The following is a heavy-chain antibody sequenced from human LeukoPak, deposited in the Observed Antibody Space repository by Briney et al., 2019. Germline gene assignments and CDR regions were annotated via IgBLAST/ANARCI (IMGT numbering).Heavy chain of an antibody. CDR3: ARAPAAPFYYFDY. CDR1: GLTFSSYS. V-gene: IGHV3-21*01. CDR2: ISSSSSYI. D-gene: IGHD6-13*01. J-gene: IGHJ4*02. Sequence: PGGSLRLSCAASGLTFSSYSMNWVRQAPGKGLEWVSSISSSSSYIYYADSVKGRFTISRDNAKNSLYLQMNSLRAEATAVYYCARAPAAPFYYFDYWGQGTLVTVSS.